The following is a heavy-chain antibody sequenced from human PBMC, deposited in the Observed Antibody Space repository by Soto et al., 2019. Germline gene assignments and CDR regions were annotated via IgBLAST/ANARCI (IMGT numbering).Heavy chain of an antibody. D-gene: IGHD3-3*01. CDR2: IYHSGNT. V-gene: IGHV4-31*03. J-gene: IGHJ4*02. Sequence: SETLSLTCTVSGGSISSGRYYWNWIRQHPGKGLEWIGYIYHSGNTYYNPSLKSRSSISLDTSKNQFSLKLNSVTVADTAVYYCSRIDQRRLDWLYPDSWGQGTLVTVSS. CDR3: SRIDQRRLDWLYPDS. CDR1: GGSISSGRYY.